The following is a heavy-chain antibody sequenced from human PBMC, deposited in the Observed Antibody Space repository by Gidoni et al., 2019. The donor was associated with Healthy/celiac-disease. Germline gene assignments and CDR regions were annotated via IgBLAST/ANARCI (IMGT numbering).Heavy chain of an antibody. CDR1: GFTFSSYA. V-gene: IGHV3-23*01. CDR2: ISGSGGST. J-gene: IGHJ6*02. D-gene: IGHD6-6*01. Sequence: EVQLLESGGGLVQPGGSMRLSCAASGFTFSSYAMSWVRQAPGKGLEGVSVISGSGGSTYYADSVKGRFTISRDNSKTTLYLQMNSLRAEDTAVYYCAKGPPIAARQHYYYGMDVWGQGTTVTVSS. CDR3: AKGPPIAARQHYYYGMDV.